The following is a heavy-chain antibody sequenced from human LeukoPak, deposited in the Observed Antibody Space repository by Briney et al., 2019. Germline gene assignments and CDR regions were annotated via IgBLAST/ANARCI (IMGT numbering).Heavy chain of an antibody. J-gene: IGHJ1*01. Sequence: GGSLRLSCAASGFTFSRYWMHWVRQAPGKGLVWVSRINSDGSNTRYADSVKGRFTISRDNAKNTLYLPMNSLRAEDTAVYYCASGVDSSGYYQEYFQHWGQGTLVTVSS. CDR2: INSDGSNT. CDR1: GFTFSRYW. D-gene: IGHD3-22*01. V-gene: IGHV3-74*01. CDR3: ASGVDSSGYYQEYFQH.